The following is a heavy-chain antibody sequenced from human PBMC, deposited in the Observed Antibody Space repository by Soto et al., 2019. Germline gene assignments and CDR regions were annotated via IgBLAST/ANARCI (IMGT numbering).Heavy chain of an antibody. J-gene: IGHJ4*02. CDR2: IYHSGST. V-gene: IGHV4-30-2*01. CDR3: ARNGERGSAYYFDY. CDR1: GGSISSGGYS. D-gene: IGHD3-10*01. Sequence: PSETLSLTCAVSGGSISSGGYSWSWIRQPPGKGLEWIGYIYHSGSTYYNPSPKSRVTISVDRSKNQFSLKLSSVTAADTAVYYCARNGERGSAYYFDYWGQGTLVTVSS.